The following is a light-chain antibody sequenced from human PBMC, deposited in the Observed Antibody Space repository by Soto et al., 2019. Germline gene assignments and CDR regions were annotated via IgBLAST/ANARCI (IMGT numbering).Light chain of an antibody. CDR2: GAS. J-gene: IGKJ1*01. V-gene: IGKV3-20*01. CDR1: QSVSSTY. CDR3: QQYGSPRWT. Sequence: EIVLTQSPDTLSLFPGERATLSCRTSQSVSSTYLAWYQQKLGQAPRLLIFGASSRATGIPDRFSGSGSGTDFTLTISRLEPEDFAVYYCQQYGSPRWTFGQGTKVEIK.